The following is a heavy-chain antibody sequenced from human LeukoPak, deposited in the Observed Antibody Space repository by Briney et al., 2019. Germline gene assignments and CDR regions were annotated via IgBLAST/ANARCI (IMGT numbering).Heavy chain of an antibody. CDR1: GFTFSSYW. J-gene: IGHJ4*02. D-gene: IGHD3-3*01. V-gene: IGHV3-7*03. CDR2: IKQDGSEK. CDR3: AKDRWYYDFWSGYQLAPDY. Sequence: GGSLRLSCAASGFTFSSYWVSWVRQAPGKGLEWVANIKQDGSEKHCVDSVKGRFTISRDNAKNSLFLQINSLRAEDTAVYYCAKDRWYYDFWSGYQLAPDYWGQGTLVTVSS.